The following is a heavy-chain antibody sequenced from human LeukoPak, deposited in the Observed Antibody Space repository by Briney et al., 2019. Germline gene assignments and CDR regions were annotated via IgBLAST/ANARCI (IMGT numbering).Heavy chain of an antibody. Sequence: TSETLSLTCTVSGGSISSGDYYWSWIRQPPGKGLEWIGYIYYSGSTYYNPSLKSRVTISVDTSKNQFSLKLSSVTAADTAVYYCARAEPRKNYYYYYGMDVWGQGTTVTVSS. V-gene: IGHV4-30-4*01. CDR2: IYYSGST. D-gene: IGHD1-14*01. CDR1: GGSISSGDYY. CDR3: ARAEPRKNYYYYYGMDV. J-gene: IGHJ6*02.